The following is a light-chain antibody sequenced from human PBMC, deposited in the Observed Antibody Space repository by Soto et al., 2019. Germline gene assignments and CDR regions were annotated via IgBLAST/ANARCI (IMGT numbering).Light chain of an antibody. CDR3: QQYHNWPIT. CDR1: QSVTSSF. CDR2: SAS. Sequence: ELVLTQSPGTLSLSPGARATLSCRASQSVTSSFLAWYQQKPGQAPRLLIYSASHRATGIPDRFSGSGSGTDLTITIRRLEPEDVAVYYCQQYHNWPITFGQGTRLEIK. V-gene: IGKV3-20*01. J-gene: IGKJ5*01.